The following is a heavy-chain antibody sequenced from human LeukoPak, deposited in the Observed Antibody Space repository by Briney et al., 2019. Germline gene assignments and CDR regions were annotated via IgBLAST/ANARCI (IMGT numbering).Heavy chain of an antibody. D-gene: IGHD6-13*01. CDR1: GGSISSGSYY. J-gene: IGHJ4*02. V-gene: IGHV4-61*02. Sequence: SETLSLTCTVSGGSISSGSYYWSWIRQPAGKGLEWIGRIYTSGSTNYNPSLKSRVTISVDTSKNQFSLRLSSVTAADTAVYYCARGTKWSSSWHYDYWGQGTLVTVSS. CDR2: IYTSGST. CDR3: ARGTKWSSSWHYDY.